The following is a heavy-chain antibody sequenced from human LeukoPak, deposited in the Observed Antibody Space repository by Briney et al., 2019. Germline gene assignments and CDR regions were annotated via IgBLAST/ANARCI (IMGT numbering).Heavy chain of an antibody. D-gene: IGHD6-6*01. CDR2: IYYSGST. V-gene: IGHV4-59*02. Sequence: SETLSLTCTVSGGSVSSYYWSWIRQPPGKGLEWIGYIYYSGSTNYNPSLKSRVTISVDTSKNQFSLKLSSVTAADTAVYYCARTRSIAARPFDYWGQGTLVTVSS. CDR3: ARTRSIAARPFDY. CDR1: GGSVSSYY. J-gene: IGHJ4*02.